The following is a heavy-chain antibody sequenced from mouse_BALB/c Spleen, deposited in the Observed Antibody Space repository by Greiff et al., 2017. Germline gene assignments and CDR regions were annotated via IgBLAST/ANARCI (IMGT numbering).Heavy chain of an antibody. D-gene: IGHD1-1*01. V-gene: IGHV2-9-2*01. CDR2: IWTGGGT. CDR3: VRDLSLYGSSEGDAMDY. CDR1: GFSLTSYD. Sequence: QVQLKESGPGLVAPSQSLSITCTVSGFSLTSYDISWIRQPPGKGLEWLGVIWTGGGTNYNSAFMSRLSISKDNSKSQVFLKMNSLQTDDTAIYYCVRDLSLYGSSEGDAMDYWGQGTSDTVSS. J-gene: IGHJ4*01.